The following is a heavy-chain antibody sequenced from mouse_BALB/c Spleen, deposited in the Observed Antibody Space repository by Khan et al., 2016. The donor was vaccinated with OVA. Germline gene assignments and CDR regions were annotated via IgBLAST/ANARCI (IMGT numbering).Heavy chain of an antibody. J-gene: IGHJ1*01. CDR2: IWSGGST. D-gene: IGHD2-13*01. V-gene: IGHV2-6-4*01. CDR1: GFSLSRYS. CDR3: ARNSDGGSDWYFDV. Sequence: QVQLKESGIGLVAPSQSLSITCTVSGFSLSRYSVHWVRQPPGKGLEWLGMIWSGGSTDYNSALKSRLSISKDNSKSQVFLKMNSLQTDDTAMYYCARNSDGGSDWYFDVWGAGTTVTVSS.